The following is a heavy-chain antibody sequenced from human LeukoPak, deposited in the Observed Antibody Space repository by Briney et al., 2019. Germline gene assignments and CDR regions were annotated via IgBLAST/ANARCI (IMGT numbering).Heavy chain of an antibody. D-gene: IGHD3-10*01. CDR2: IHPNSGGT. CDR3: ARDRAYFGSGSDYYYMDV. V-gene: IGHV1-2*02. Sequence: ASVKVSCKASGYTVTGYYLHWVRQAPGQGLEWMGGIHPNSGGTNSAQKFQGRVTMTRGTSISTAYMELSSLRSDDTAVYYCARDRAYFGSGSDYYYMDVWGKGTTVTVSS. J-gene: IGHJ6*03. CDR1: GYTVTGYY.